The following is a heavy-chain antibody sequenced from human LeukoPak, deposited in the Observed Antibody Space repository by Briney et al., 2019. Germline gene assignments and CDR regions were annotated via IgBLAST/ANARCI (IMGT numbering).Heavy chain of an antibody. Sequence: GGSLRLSCAVSGITLSNYGMSWVRQAPGKGLEWVAGISDSGGRTNYADSVKGRFTISRDNPKNTLYLQMNSLRAEDTAVYFCAKRGVVIRVILVGFHKEAYYFDSWCQGALVTVSS. CDR2: ISDSGGRT. D-gene: IGHD3-10*01. V-gene: IGHV3-23*01. CDR1: GITLSNYG. J-gene: IGHJ4*02. CDR3: AKRGVVIRVILVGFHKEAYYFDS.